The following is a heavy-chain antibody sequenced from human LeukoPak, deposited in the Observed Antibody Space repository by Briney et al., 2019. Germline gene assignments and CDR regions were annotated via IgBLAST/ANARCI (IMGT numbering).Heavy chain of an antibody. CDR2: IVVGSGNT. CDR1: GFTFTSSA. J-gene: IGHJ4*02. V-gene: IGHV1-58*01. CDR3: AADLEQWLAPLDY. D-gene: IGHD6-19*01. Sequence: PLASVKVSCKASGFTFTSSAVQWVRQARGQRLEWIGWIVVGSGNTNYAQKFQERVTITRDMSTSTAYMELSSLRSEDTAVYYCAADLEQWLAPLDYWGQGTLVTVSS.